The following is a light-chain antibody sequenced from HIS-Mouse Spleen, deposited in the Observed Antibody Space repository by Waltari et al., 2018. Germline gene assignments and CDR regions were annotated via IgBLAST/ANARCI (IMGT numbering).Light chain of an antibody. J-gene: IGLJ2*01. CDR1: NIGSKN. CDR2: RDS. V-gene: IGLV3-9*01. Sequence: SYELTQPLSVSVALGQTARITCGGNNIGSKNVHWYQQKPGQAPVLVICRDSNRPSGIPERFSGSSSGTMATLTISGAQVEDEADYYCYSTDSSGNHRVFGGGTKLTVL. CDR3: YSTDSSGNHRV.